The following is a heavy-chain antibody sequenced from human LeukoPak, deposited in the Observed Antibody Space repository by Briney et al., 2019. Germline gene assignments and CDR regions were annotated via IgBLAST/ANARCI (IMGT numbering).Heavy chain of an antibody. CDR3: ARGGLRRYYGSGSYRPFDY. V-gene: IGHV4-34*01. CDR2: INHRGSN. CDR1: GVSFSGYY. D-gene: IGHD3-10*01. J-gene: IGHJ4*02. Sequence: TXSLTCAVYGVSFSGYYWSWLRQPPGKGLEGIGEINHRGSNNYNPSLKSRVTISGETSKKQFSLKLSSVTAADTAVYYCARGGLRRYYGSGSYRPFDYWGQGTLVTVSS.